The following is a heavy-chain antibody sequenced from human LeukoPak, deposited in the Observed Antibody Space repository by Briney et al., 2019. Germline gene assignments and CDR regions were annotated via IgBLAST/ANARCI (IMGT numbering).Heavy chain of an antibody. CDR1: GFTFSSYA. CDR2: ISYDGSNK. CDR3: ARDIAGFDP. V-gene: IGHV3-30*04. D-gene: IGHD2-15*01. Sequence: GGPLRLSCAASGFTFSSYAMHWVRQAPGKGLEWVAVISYDGSNKYYADSVKGRFTISRDNSKNTLYLQMNSLRAEDTAVYYCARDIAGFDPWGQGTLVTVSS. J-gene: IGHJ5*02.